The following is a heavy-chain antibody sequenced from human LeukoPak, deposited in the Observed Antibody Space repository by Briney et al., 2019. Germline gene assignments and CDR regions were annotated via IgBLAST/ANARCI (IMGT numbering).Heavy chain of an antibody. V-gene: IGHV3-23*01. D-gene: IGHD2-15*01. J-gene: IGHJ4*02. Sequence: GGSLRLSCAASGFTFSSYAMSWVSQAPGKGLEWVSIISGNGGSTYYAESVKGRFTISRDNSKNTLYLQMNSLRAEDTAVYYCAKRGGYCTGGSCYSYYFDYWGQGTLVTVSS. CDR3: AKRGGYCTGGSCYSYYFDY. CDR2: ISGNGGST. CDR1: GFTFSSYA.